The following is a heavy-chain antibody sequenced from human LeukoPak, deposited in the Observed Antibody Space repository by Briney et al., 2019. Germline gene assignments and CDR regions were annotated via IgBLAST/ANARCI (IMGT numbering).Heavy chain of an antibody. J-gene: IGHJ6*03. Sequence: KPGGSLRLSCAASGFTLSSYSMNWVRQAPGKGLEWVSSISSSSSYIYYADSVKGRFTISRDNAKNSLYLQMNSLRAEDTAVYYCARVRSIPHGYMDVWGKGTTVTVSS. CDR3: ARVRSIPHGYMDV. CDR1: GFTLSSYS. D-gene: IGHD3-3*01. V-gene: IGHV3-21*01. CDR2: ISSSSSYI.